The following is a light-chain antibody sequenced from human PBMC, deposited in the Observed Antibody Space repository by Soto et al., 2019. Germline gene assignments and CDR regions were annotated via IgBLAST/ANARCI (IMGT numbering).Light chain of an antibody. CDR3: QQRADWIT. CDR1: QSVGSN. V-gene: IGKV3-11*01. J-gene: IGKJ5*01. CDR2: DAF. Sequence: EIVLTQSPATLSLSPGETATLSCRASQSVGSNLGWYQQRPGQAPRLVIFDAFYRVTGVPDRFSGGGSETDFTLTISSLEPEDFAVYYCQQRADWITFGQGTRLEIK.